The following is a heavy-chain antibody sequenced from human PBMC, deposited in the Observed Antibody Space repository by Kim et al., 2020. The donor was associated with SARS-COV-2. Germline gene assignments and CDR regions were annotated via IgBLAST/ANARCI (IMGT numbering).Heavy chain of an antibody. Sequence: VEDRCTISRDNTKNSLYLQMKSLGAEDTAVYYCARDKASGAAAGCFRFDPWGQGTLVTVSS. CDR3: ARDKASGAAAGCFRFDP. D-gene: IGHD6-13*01. J-gene: IGHJ5*02. V-gene: IGHV3-21*01.